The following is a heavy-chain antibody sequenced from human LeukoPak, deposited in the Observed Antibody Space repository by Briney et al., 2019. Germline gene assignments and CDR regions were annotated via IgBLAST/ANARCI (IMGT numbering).Heavy chain of an antibody. D-gene: IGHD5-18*01. Sequence: GGSLRLSCVASGFSFSTYGMHWVRQAPGKGLEWVAFIRHDGSSKYYADSVKGRFTISRDNSKNTLYLQMNSLRAEDTAVYYCAKDTRSYGVKLPDYWGQGTLVTVSS. J-gene: IGHJ4*02. V-gene: IGHV3-30*02. CDR3: AKDTRSYGVKLPDY. CDR2: IRHDGSSK. CDR1: GFSFSTYG.